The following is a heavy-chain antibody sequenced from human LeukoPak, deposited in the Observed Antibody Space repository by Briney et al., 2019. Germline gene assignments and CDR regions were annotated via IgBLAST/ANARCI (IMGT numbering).Heavy chain of an antibody. CDR3: ARHGYSSSSLSNWFDP. J-gene: IGHJ5*02. Sequence: GESLKISCKGSGYRFTSYWIGWVRQMPGKGLEWMGIIYPGDSDTRYSPSFQGQVTISADKSISAAYLQWSSLKASDTAMYYCARHGYSSSSLSNWFDPWGQGTLVTVSS. CDR1: GYRFTSYW. V-gene: IGHV5-51*01. CDR2: IYPGDSDT. D-gene: IGHD6-6*01.